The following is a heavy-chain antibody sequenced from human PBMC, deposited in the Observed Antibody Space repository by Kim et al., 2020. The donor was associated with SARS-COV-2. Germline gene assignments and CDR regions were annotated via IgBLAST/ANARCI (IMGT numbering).Heavy chain of an antibody. CDR2: INPSGGST. CDR3: ASRGTAMVDAFDI. Sequence: ASVKVSCKASGYTFTSYYMHWVRQAPGQGLEWMGIINPSGGSTSYAQKFRGRVTMTRDTSTSTVYMELSSLRSEDTAVYYCASRGTAMVDAFDIWGQGTMVTVSS. V-gene: IGHV1-46*01. CDR1: GYTFTSYY. J-gene: IGHJ3*02. D-gene: IGHD5-18*01.